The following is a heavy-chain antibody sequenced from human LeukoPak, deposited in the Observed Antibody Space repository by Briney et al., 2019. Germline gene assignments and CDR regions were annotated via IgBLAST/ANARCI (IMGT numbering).Heavy chain of an antibody. CDR1: GFSLSTSGMC. CDR2: IDWDDDK. V-gene: IGHV2-70*11. D-gene: IGHD2/OR15-2a*01. CDR3: ARITTTLSDTNYYYMDV. J-gene: IGHJ6*03. Sequence: SGPTLVNPTQTLTLTCTFSGFSLSTSGMCVSWIRQPPGKALEWLARIDWDDDKYYSTSLKTRLTISKDTSKSQVALTMTNMDPVDTATYYCARITTTLSDTNYYYMDVWGKGTTVTVSS.